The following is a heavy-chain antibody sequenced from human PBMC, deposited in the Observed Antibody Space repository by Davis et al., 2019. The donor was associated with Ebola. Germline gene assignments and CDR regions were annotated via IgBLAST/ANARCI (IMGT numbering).Heavy chain of an antibody. V-gene: IGHV1-18*04. CDR1: GYTFTGYY. J-gene: IGHJ6*02. Sequence: ASVKVSCKASGYTFTGYYMHWVRHAPGQGLEWMGWISAYNGNTNYEQKLQGRVTMTTDTSTSTAYMELRSLRSDDTAVYYCARGGTPYYYGMDVWVQKTTVTVSS. CDR3: ARGGTPYYYGMDV. CDR2: ISAYNGNT.